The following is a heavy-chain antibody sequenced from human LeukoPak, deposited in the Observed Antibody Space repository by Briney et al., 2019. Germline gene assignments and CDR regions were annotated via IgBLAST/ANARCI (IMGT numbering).Heavy chain of an antibody. J-gene: IGHJ6*02. Sequence: GRSLRLSCAASGFTFNSYGMHWVRQAPGKGLEWVGVIYYDGSGSYYGDSVKGRFTISRDNSKDTLYLQMNSLRAEDTAVYYCARYYGSGRGYYGLDVWGQGTTVTVSS. CDR3: ARYYGSGRGYYGLDV. V-gene: IGHV3-33*01. D-gene: IGHD3-10*01. CDR1: GFTFNSYG. CDR2: IYYDGSGS.